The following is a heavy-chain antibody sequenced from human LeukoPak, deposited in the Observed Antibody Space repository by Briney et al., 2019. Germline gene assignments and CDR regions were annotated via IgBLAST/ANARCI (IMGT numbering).Heavy chain of an antibody. D-gene: IGHD4-17*01. CDR1: GFTFVNHG. J-gene: IGHJ4*02. CDR3: ARVRGPTVTTMYFDY. Sequence: GGSLRLSCAASGFTFVNHGMIWVRQAPGKGLEWLSYISPGSTTINSADSVKDRFTTSRDKAKSSLFLQMNSLRAEDTAVYYCARVRGPTVTTMYFDYWGQGALVTVPS. CDR2: ISPGSTTI. V-gene: IGHV3-48*01.